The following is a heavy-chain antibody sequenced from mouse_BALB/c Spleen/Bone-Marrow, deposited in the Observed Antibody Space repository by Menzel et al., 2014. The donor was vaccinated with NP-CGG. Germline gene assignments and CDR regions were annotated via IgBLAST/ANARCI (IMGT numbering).Heavy chain of an antibody. V-gene: IGHV3-6*02. CDR3: ARDWDGDSMDY. CDR2: ISYDGSN. D-gene: IGHD2-13*01. Sequence: VQLKESGPGLVKPSQSLSLTCSVTGYSITSGYYWNWIRQFPGNKLEWMGYISYDGSNNYNPSLKNRTSITRATCKIQFYQELNSVNTEDPATYYSARDWDGDSMDYWDQGPTLTVPS. CDR1: GYSITSGYY. J-gene: IGHJ2*01.